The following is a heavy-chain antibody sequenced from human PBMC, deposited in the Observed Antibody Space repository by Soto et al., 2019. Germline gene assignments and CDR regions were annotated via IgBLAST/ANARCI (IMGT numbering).Heavy chain of an antibody. CDR1: GFTFSSYA. Sequence: PGGSLRLSCAASGFTFSSYAMSWVRQAPGKGLEWVSAISGSGGSTYYADSVKGRFTISRDNSKNTLYLQMNSLRAEDTAVYYCAKVGYSSGWYYYYYMDVWGKGTTVTVSS. V-gene: IGHV3-23*01. J-gene: IGHJ6*03. CDR2: ISGSGGST. D-gene: IGHD6-19*01. CDR3: AKVGYSSGWYYYYYMDV.